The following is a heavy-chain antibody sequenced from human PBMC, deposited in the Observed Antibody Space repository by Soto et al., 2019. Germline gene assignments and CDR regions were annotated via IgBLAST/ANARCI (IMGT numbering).Heavy chain of an antibody. Sequence: PSATLSLTCTVSGGAINSYYWTWIRQPAGKGLEWIGRIYSSGSTKYNPSLQSRVTMSLDTSKNQFSLRLTSVTAADTAVYYCARGQRFSDWFDPWGQGTLVPVSS. CDR3: ARGQRFSDWFDP. CDR1: GGAINSYY. V-gene: IGHV4-4*07. D-gene: IGHD3-3*01. J-gene: IGHJ5*02. CDR2: IYSSGST.